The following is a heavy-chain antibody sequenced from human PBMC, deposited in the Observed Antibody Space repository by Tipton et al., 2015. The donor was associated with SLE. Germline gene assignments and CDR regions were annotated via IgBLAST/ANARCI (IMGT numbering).Heavy chain of an antibody. CDR1: GYTFTNYF. CDR2: INPSGGIT. CDR3: ARGAVDTPMVFDY. D-gene: IGHD5-18*01. Sequence: QSGAEMKKPGASVKVSCKASGYTFTNYFIHWVRQVPGQGLEWMAIINPSGGITSYAQKFQGRVTMTRDTSTSTVYVELSSLRSEDTAVYYCARGAVDTPMVFDYWGQGTLVTVSS. V-gene: IGHV1-46*01. J-gene: IGHJ4*02.